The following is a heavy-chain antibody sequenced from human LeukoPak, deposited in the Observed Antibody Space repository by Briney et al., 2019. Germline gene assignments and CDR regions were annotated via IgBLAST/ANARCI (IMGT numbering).Heavy chain of an antibody. V-gene: IGHV3-11*04. CDR1: GFTFSDYY. CDR3: ARGGSSWYSPRYYYYYMDV. J-gene: IGHJ6*03. Sequence: SGGSLRLSCAASGFTFSDYYMSWIRQPPGKGLEWVSYISSSGSTIYYADSVKGRFTISRDNAKNSLYLQMNSLRAEDTAVYYCARGGSSWYSPRYYYYYMDVWGKGTTVTVSS. D-gene: IGHD6-13*01. CDR2: ISSSGSTI.